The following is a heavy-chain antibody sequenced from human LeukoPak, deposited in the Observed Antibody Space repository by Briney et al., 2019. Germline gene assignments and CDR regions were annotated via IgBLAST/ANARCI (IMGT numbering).Heavy chain of an antibody. V-gene: IGHV3-9*01. CDR1: GFTFDDYA. D-gene: IGHD6-19*01. J-gene: IGHJ4*02. CDR3: ATASSGWEYYFDY. CDR2: ISWNSGSI. Sequence: GGSLRLSCAAAGFTFDDYAMHWVRQAPGKGLEWVSGISWNSGSIRYADSVKGRFNISRDNAKTSLYLQMNSLRAEDTALYYCATASSGWEYYFDYWGQGTLVTVSS.